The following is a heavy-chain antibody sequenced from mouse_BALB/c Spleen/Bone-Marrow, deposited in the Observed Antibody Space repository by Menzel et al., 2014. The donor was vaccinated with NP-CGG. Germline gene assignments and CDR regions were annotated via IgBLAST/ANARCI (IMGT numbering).Heavy chain of an antibody. J-gene: IGHJ3*01. Sequence: VKLQESGAELVRSGASVKLSCTASGLNIKDYYMHWVKRRPEQGLEWIGWIDPGNGDTEYAPKFQAKATVTADTSSNTAYLQRSRLTSEDAADYYASDLENGGLAYWGPGTLVTVSA. CDR2: IDPGNGDT. CDR1: GLNIKDYY. V-gene: IGHV14-4*02. CDR3: SDLENGGLAY.